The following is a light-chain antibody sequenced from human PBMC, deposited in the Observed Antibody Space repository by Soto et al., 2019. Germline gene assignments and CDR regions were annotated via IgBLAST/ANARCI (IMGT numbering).Light chain of an antibody. CDR2: WAF. J-gene: IGKJ1*01. Sequence: DIVMTQSPDSLAVSLGERATINCKSSQSILHSSTEKNFLTWYQQKPGQPPKLLIYWAFTRESGVPDRFSGSGYGTDFTLTISSLQAEDVAVYYCHQYYSTPWTFGQGTKVEIK. CDR1: QSILHSSTEKNF. CDR3: HQYYSTPWT. V-gene: IGKV4-1*01.